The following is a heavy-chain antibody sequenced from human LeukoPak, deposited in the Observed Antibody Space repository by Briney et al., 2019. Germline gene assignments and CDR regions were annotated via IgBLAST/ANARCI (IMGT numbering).Heavy chain of an antibody. CDR3: ARTQDRIAAHS. CDR2: IYPRDSDT. V-gene: IGHV5-51*01. Sequence: GESLKISCKGSGYSFTNYWIGWVRQMPGKGLEWMGIIYPRDSDTRYSPSFQGQVTISADKSIDTAYLQWSSLKASDTAIYYCARTQDRIAAHSWGQGTLVTVSS. J-gene: IGHJ4*02. D-gene: IGHD6-13*01. CDR1: GYSFTNYW.